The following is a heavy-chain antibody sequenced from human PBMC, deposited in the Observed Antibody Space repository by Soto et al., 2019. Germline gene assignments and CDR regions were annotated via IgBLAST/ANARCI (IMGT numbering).Heavy chain of an antibody. CDR1: GYTFTGYY. Sequence: ASVKVSCKASGYTFTGYYMHWVRQAPGQGLEWLGWINPNIGGTNYAQKFQGWVTMTRDTSISTAYMELSRLRSDDTAVYYCAASAAARRYYFDYWGQGTLVTVSS. CDR2: INPNIGGT. V-gene: IGHV1-2*04. J-gene: IGHJ4*02. D-gene: IGHD6-13*01. CDR3: AASAAARRYYFDY.